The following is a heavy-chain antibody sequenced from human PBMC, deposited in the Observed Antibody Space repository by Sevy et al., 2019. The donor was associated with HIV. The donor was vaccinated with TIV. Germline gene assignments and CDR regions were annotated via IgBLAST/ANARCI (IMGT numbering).Heavy chain of an antibody. J-gene: IGHJ6*02. CDR2: ISYDGSNK. D-gene: IGHD3-22*01. V-gene: IGHV3-30*18. CDR3: AKDLLEYYYDSSGRGMDV. CDR1: GFTFSSYG. Sequence: GGSLRLSCAASGFTFSSYGMHWVRQAPGKGLEWVAVISYDGSNKYYVDSVKGRFTISRDNSKNTLYLQMNSLRAEDTAVYYCAKDLLEYYYDSSGRGMDVWGQGTTVTVSS.